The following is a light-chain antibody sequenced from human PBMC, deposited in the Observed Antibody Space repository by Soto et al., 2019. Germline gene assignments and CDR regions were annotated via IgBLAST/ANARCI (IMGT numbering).Light chain of an antibody. Sequence: QSALTQPRSVSGSPGQSVTISCTGTSSDVGGYNYVSWYQQHPGKAPKLMTYDVSKRPSGVPDRFSGSKSGNTASLTISGLQAEDEADYYCCSYAGSYGVVFGGGTKVTVL. CDR2: DVS. J-gene: IGLJ2*01. V-gene: IGLV2-11*01. CDR1: SSDVGGYNY. CDR3: CSYAGSYGVV.